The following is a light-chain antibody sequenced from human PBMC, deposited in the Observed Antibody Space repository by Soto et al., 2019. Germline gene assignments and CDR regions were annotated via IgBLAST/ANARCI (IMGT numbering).Light chain of an antibody. CDR2: GNS. J-gene: IGLJ2*01. V-gene: IGLV1-40*01. CDR3: QSYDSSLGVSV. Sequence: QSVLTQPPSVSGAPGQRVTISCTGSSSNIGAGYDVHWYQQLPGTAPKLLIYGNSNRPSGVPDRFSGSKSGTSASLAITGLQAEDEADYYCQSYDSSLGVSVFGGGTQLTAL. CDR1: SSNIGAGYD.